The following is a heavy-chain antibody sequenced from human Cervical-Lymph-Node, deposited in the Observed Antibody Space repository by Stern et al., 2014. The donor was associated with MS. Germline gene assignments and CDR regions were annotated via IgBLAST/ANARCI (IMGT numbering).Heavy chain of an antibody. J-gene: IGHJ6*02. D-gene: IGHD3-3*01. CDR2: ISGSGGST. Sequence: EVQLVQSGGGLVQPGGSLRLSCAASGFSFGNYAMTWVRQAPGKGLGCVSSISGSGGSTHYAESVKGRVTISRDNSKNTLYLQMNGLRAEDTAMYYCAKGGSIYYYGLDVWGQGTTVTVSS. CDR1: GFSFGNYA. V-gene: IGHV3-23*04. CDR3: AKGGSIYYYGLDV.